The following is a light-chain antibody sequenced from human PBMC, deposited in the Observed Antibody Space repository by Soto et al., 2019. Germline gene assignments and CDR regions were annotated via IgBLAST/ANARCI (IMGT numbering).Light chain of an antibody. CDR1: SSDVGGYNY. V-gene: IGLV2-8*01. J-gene: IGLJ1*01. CDR3: SSHAGSKRV. Sequence: QSALTQPPSASGSPGQSVTISCTGTSSDVGGYNYVSWYQQHPGKAPKLMIYEVSKRPSGVPDRFSGSKSGNTASLTVSGLQAEDEADYYCSSHAGSKRVFGTGTKPPS. CDR2: EVS.